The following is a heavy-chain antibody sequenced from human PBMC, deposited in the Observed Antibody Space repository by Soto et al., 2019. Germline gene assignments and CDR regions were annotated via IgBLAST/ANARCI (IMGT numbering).Heavy chain of an antibody. V-gene: IGHV4-59*01. CDR2: ISSSGTV. J-gene: IGHJ6*02. D-gene: IGHD1-7*01. CDR1: GGSIRDYF. CDR3: ARDRKLELPGNYYYYGMDV. Sequence: SETLSLTCIVSGGSIRDYFWTWICQSPGRGLEWIGYISSSGTVKYNSSLKSRVTISLDRSRNQFSLKLSSVTAADTAVYFCARDRKLELPGNYYYYGMDVWGQGTTVTVSS.